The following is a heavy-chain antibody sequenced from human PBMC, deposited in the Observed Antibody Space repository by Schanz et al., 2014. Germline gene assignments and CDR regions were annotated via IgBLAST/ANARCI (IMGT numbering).Heavy chain of an antibody. CDR1: GGTFSSYT. CDR2: IIPVLNIA. CDR3: ARGRGFYDY. J-gene: IGHJ4*02. D-gene: IGHD3-10*01. V-gene: IGHV1-69*02. Sequence: QLQLVQSGAEVKKPGSSVKVSCKLSGGTFSSYTISWMRQAPGQGLEWMGKIIPVLNIATYAQRFQGRVSITADTSTNTAYMELSSLTSEDKAVHYCARGRGFYDYWGQGTLVTVSS.